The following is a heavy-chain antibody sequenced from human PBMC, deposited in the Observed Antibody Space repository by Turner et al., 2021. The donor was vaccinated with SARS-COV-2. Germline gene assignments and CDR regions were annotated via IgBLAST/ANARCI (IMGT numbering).Heavy chain of an antibody. Sequence: EVQLLESGVGLVQPGGSLRLPGSASVSTFSNYAMNWVRQAPGKGLEWVSGISGGGGSTKYADSVKGRFTISRDNSKYMLYLQMITLRAEDTAVYYCARGSRIYSSGEFDYWGQGTLVTVSS. CDR2: ISGGGGST. J-gene: IGHJ4*02. CDR1: VSTFSNYA. D-gene: IGHD6-25*01. CDR3: ARGSRIYSSGEFDY. V-gene: IGHV3-23*01.